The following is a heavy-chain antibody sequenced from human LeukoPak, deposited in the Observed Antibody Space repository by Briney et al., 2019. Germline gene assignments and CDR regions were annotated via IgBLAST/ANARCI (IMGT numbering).Heavy chain of an antibody. Sequence: GGSLGLSCAASGFTFSSYWMSWVRQAPGKGLEWVANIKQDGSEKYYVDSVKGRFTISRDNAKNSLYLQMNSLRAEDTAVYYCAREAAGSSADAFDIWGQGTMVTVSS. CDR3: AREAAGSSADAFDI. CDR2: IKQDGSEK. V-gene: IGHV3-7*01. CDR1: GFTFSSYW. D-gene: IGHD3-10*01. J-gene: IGHJ3*02.